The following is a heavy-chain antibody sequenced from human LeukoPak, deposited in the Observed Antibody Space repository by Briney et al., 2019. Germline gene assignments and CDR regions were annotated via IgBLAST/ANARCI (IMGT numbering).Heavy chain of an antibody. J-gene: IGHJ6*03. V-gene: IGHV4-61*02. D-gene: IGHD2-2*01. CDR3: ARGVRVDPSRSTPRPYYYMDV. Sequence: PSETLSLTCTVSGGSISSGSYYWSWIRQPAGKGLEWIGRIYTSGSTNYNPSLKSRVTISVDTSKNQFSLKLSSVTAADTAVYYCARGVRVDPSRSTPRPYYYMDVWGKGTTVTVSS. CDR1: GGSISSGSYY. CDR2: IYTSGST.